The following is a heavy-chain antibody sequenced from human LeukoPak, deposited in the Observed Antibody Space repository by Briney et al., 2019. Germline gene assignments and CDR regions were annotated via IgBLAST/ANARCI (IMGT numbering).Heavy chain of an antibody. D-gene: IGHD3-10*01. CDR2: ITSDSRGI. J-gene: IGHJ4*02. V-gene: IGHV3-21*01. Sequence: GGSLRLSCAASGFTLSNAWMNWVRQAPGKGLEWVSGITSDSRGIYYADSVKGRFTISRDNAKNSLYLQMHSLRAEDTAVYYCARCGDGLPCDFDYWGQGTLVTVSS. CDR3: ARCGDGLPCDFDY. CDR1: GFTLSNAW.